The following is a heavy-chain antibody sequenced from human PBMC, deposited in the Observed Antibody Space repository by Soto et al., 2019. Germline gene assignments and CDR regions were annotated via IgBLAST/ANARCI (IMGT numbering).Heavy chain of an antibody. Sequence: QVQLQQWGAGLVKPSETLSLSCAVYGQSFSGHSWAWIRQPPGKGLEWIGEINESGSTYYNPSIKSRINISTDTSKNQFSLKLSSVSAADTAAYFCARGSGIVALPGELEDVNYDYWGQGTLVNVSS. CDR3: ARGSGIVALPGELEDVNYDY. V-gene: IGHV4-34*01. D-gene: IGHD1-1*01. J-gene: IGHJ4*02. CDR1: GQSFSGHS. CDR2: INESGST.